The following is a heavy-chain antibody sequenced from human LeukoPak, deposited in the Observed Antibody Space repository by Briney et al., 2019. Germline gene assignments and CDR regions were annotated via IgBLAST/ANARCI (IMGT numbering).Heavy chain of an antibody. D-gene: IGHD3-3*01. CDR1: GFTFSSYS. V-gene: IGHV3-21*01. Sequence: GGSLRLSCAASGFTFSSYSMNWVRQAPGKGLEWVSSISSSSSYIYYADSVKGRFTISRDNAKNSLYLQMNSLRAEDTAVYYCARTLYDFWSGNGMDVWGQGTTVTVSS. CDR2: ISSSSSYI. J-gene: IGHJ6*02. CDR3: ARTLYDFWSGNGMDV.